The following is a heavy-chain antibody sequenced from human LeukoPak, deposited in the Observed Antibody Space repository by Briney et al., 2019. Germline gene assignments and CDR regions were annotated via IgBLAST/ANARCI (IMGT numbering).Heavy chain of an antibody. V-gene: IGHV4-59*01. D-gene: IGHD3-10*01. CDR3: ARLLSGSYYEYYFDY. CDR1: GGSISSYY. Sequence: KPSETLSLTCTVSGGSISSYYWSWIRQPPGKGLEWIGYIYYSGSTNYNPSLKSRVTISEDTSKNQFSLKLSSVTAADTAVYYCARLLSGSYYEYYFDYWGQGTLVTASS. J-gene: IGHJ4*02. CDR2: IYYSGST.